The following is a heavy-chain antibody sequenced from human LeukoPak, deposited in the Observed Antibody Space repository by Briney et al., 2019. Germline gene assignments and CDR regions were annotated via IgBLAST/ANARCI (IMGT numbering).Heavy chain of an antibody. D-gene: IGHD2-15*01. V-gene: IGHV3-11*04. CDR3: ARPVVAATTPDTFDI. Sequence: GGSLRLSCAASGFTFSDYYMSWIRQAPGKGLEWVSYISSGGRTIYYADSVKGRFTMSRDNAKNSLYLQMNSLRAEDTAVYYCARPVVAATTPDTFDIWGQGTMVTVSS. J-gene: IGHJ3*02. CDR1: GFTFSDYY. CDR2: ISSGGRTI.